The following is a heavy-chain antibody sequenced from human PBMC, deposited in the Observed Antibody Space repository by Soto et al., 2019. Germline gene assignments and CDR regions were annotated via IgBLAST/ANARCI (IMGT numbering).Heavy chain of an antibody. D-gene: IGHD6-6*01. CDR1: GGSISSGGYF. Sequence: QVQLQESGPGLVKPSQTLSLTCTVSGGSISSGGYFWSWIRQHPGKGLEWIGFIYYSGSTYYNPSLTSRVTISVDTSKNQFSLKLSSVTASDTAVYYCAREGAAPYYYYGMDVWGRGTTGTFSS. J-gene: IGHJ6*02. CDR3: AREGAAPYYYYGMDV. CDR2: IYYSGST. V-gene: IGHV4-31*03.